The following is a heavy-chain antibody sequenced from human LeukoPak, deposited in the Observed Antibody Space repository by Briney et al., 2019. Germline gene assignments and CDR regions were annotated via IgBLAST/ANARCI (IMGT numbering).Heavy chain of an antibody. CDR1: GSSISSYY. J-gene: IGHJ4*02. CDR2: IFYRGST. D-gene: IGHD4-17*01. CDR3: ARRGADDYGDYGFDY. Sequence: SETLSLTCTVSGSSISSYYWSWIRQPPGKGLEWIGYIFYRGSTNYNPSLKSRVTISIDTSKNQFSLKLSSVTAADTAVYYCARRGADDYGDYGFDYWGQGTLVTVSS. V-gene: IGHV4-59*08.